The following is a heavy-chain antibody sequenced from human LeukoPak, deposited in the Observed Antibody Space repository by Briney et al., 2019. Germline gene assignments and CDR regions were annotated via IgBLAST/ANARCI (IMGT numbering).Heavy chain of an antibody. CDR3: ARVQSYSFDY. J-gene: IGHJ4*02. V-gene: IGHV3-7*01. Sequence: PGGSLRLSCAASGFTFSCYWMTWVRQAPGKRLEWVANIKQDGNEKYYVDSVKGRFTISRDNAKNSLYLQMNSLRAEDTAVYYCARVQSYSFDYWGQGTLITVSS. CDR2: IKQDGNEK. D-gene: IGHD3-10*01. CDR1: GFTFSCYW.